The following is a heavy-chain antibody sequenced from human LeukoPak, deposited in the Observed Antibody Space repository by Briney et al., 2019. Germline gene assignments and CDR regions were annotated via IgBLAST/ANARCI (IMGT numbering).Heavy chain of an antibody. J-gene: IGHJ4*02. CDR2: IYYTGKT. D-gene: IGHD3-10*01. CDR3: ARSQNYYGSGDY. CDR1: GDSVSNGNYY. Sequence: SETLSLTCTVSGDSVSNGNYYGGWLRQPPGRALGWIGYIYYTGKTYYNPSLEGRVTILVDTSRNHFSVKLSSVTAADTAVYYCARSQNYYGSGDYWSQGTLVTVSS. V-gene: IGHV4-61*03.